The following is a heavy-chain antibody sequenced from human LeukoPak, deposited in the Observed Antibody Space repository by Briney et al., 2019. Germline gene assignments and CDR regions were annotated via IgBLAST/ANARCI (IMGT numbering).Heavy chain of an antibody. CDR3: AKDSSVPYGITE. CDR2: ISPSDGNT. CDR1: GFTFSKYA. D-gene: IGHD4-17*01. Sequence: PGGSLRLSCAASGFTFSKYAMSLVRQAPGKGLEWVSAISPSDGNTFYADSVKGRFTISRDNSKSTLSLQMNSLRAEDTALYYCAKDSSVPYGITEWGQGTLVTVSS. J-gene: IGHJ4*02. V-gene: IGHV3-23*01.